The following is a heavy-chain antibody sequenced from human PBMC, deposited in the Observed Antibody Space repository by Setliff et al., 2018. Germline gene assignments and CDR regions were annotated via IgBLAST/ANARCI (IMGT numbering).Heavy chain of an antibody. CDR3: ARGGERYYSAS. Sequence: SETLSLTCAVSGVSINSLNWWTWVRQSPGKGLEWIGYIYHDGSSVHYNPSLKSRVTMSVDKSKNQFSLKLSSVTAADTAVYYCARGGERYYSASWGQGTLVTVSS. CDR1: GVSINSLNW. J-gene: IGHJ4*02. V-gene: IGHV4-4*02. D-gene: IGHD1-20*01. CDR2: IYHDGSS.